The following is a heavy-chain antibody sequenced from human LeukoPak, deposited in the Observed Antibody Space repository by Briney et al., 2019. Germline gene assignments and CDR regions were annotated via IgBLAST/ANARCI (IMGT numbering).Heavy chain of an antibody. Sequence: PGGSLILSCAASGFTFSSYSMSWVRQAPGKGLEWVSAISGSGGSTYYADSVKGRFTISRDNSKTTLYLQMNSLRAGDTAVYYCARSPHYFYGMDVWGQGTTVTVSS. CDR1: GFTFSSYS. CDR3: ARSPHYFYGMDV. V-gene: IGHV3-23*01. CDR2: ISGSGGST. J-gene: IGHJ6*02.